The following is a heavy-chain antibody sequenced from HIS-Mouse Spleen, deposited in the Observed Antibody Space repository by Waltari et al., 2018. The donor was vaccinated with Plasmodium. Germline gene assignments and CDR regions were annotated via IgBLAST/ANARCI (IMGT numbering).Heavy chain of an antibody. J-gene: IGHJ2*01. V-gene: IGHV3-7*01. D-gene: IGHD6-13*01. CDR1: GFTFSSYW. CDR2: RKQDGSEK. Sequence: EVQLVESGGGLVQPGGSLRLSCAASGFTFSSYWMSWVRQGPGKGRGWVANRKQDGSEKYYVDSVKGRFTISRDNAKNSLYLQMNSLRAEDTAVYYCASSWYWYFDLWGRGTLVTVSS. CDR3: ASSWYWYFDL.